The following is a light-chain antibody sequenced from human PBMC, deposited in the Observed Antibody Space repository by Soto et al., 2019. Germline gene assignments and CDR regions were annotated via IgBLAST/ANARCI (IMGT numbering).Light chain of an antibody. J-gene: IGLJ1*01. CDR2: EVN. V-gene: IGLV2-8*01. Sequence: QSALTQPPSASGSHGQSVTISCTGTSSDVGGYNYVSWYQQHPGKVPKLMVYEVNKRPSGVPDRFSGSKSGNTASLTVSGLQAEDEADYYCTSYAGGNNVFGTGTKLTVL. CDR3: TSYAGGNNV. CDR1: SSDVGGYNY.